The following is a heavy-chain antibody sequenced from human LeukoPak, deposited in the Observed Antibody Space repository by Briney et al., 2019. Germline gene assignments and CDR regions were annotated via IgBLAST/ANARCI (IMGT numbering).Heavy chain of an antibody. CDR2: IYYSGST. CDR3: ARATYYDLGGAFDI. V-gene: IGHV4-59*08. Sequence: SETLSLTCTVSGGSISSYYWSWIRQPPGKGLEWIGYIYYSGSTNYNPSLKSRVTISVDTSKNQFSLKLSSVTAADTAVYYCARATYYDLGGAFDIWGQGTKVTVSS. J-gene: IGHJ3*02. D-gene: IGHD3-3*01. CDR1: GGSISSYY.